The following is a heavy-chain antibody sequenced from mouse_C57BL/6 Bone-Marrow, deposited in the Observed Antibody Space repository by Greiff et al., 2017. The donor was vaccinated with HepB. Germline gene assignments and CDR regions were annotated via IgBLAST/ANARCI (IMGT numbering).Heavy chain of an antibody. CDR3: ASYYGSSYQAWFAY. Sequence: QVQLKQPGAELVKPGASVKLSCKASGYTFTSYWIHWVKQRPGQGLEWIGMIHPNSGSTNYNEKFKSKATLTVDKSSSTAYMQLSSLTSEDSAVYYCASYYGSSYQAWFAYWGQGTLVTVSA. J-gene: IGHJ3*01. CDR2: IHPNSGST. V-gene: IGHV1-64*01. D-gene: IGHD1-1*01. CDR1: GYTFTSYW.